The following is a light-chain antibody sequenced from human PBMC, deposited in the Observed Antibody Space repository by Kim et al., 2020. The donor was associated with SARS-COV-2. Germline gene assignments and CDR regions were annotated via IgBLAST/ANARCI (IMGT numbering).Light chain of an antibody. J-gene: IGKJ2*01. CDR1: QSVSGSY. V-gene: IGKV3-20*01. Sequence: LAPGERATLSCRASQSVSGSYLAWYQHKPGPAPRLLIYGASNRATGVADKFSGSGSGTDFTLTISRLEPEDLAVYFCQQYGSSPRTFGQGTKLEI. CDR3: QQYGSSPRT. CDR2: GAS.